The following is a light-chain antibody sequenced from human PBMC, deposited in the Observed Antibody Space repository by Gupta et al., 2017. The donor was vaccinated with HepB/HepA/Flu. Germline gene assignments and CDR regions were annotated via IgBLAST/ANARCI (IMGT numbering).Light chain of an antibody. CDR3: QQVNSYPLT. V-gene: IGKV1-9*01. CDR2: AAS. J-gene: IGKJ4*01. CDR1: QGIGSY. Sequence: DIQLTQSPAFLSASVRDRVTITCRASQGIGSYLAWYQQKPGKAPKLLIYAASTLQSGVPLRFSGSGFGTEFTLTISSLQPEDFATYYCQQVNSYPLTFGGGTKVEIK.